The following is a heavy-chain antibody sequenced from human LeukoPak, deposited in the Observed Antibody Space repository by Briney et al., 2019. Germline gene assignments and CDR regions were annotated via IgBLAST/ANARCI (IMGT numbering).Heavy chain of an antibody. CDR2: ISYDGSNK. CDR1: GFTFSSYG. CDR3: AKDLVAVAGSRPYYYYYYMDV. Sequence: GGSLRLSCAASGFTFSSYGMHWVRQAPGKGLEWVAVISYDGSNKYYADSVEGRFTISRDNSKNTLYLQMNSLRAEDTAVYYCAKDLVAVAGSRPYYYYYYMDVWGKGTTVTVSS. D-gene: IGHD6-19*01. J-gene: IGHJ6*03. V-gene: IGHV3-30*18.